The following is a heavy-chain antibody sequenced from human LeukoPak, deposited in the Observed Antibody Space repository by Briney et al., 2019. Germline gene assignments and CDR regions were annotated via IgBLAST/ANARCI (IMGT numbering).Heavy chain of an antibody. CDR2: ITTSSSYM. Sequence: PGGSLRLSCAASGFTFSAYNMNWVRRTPGKGLEWVSSITTSSSYMFYADSVRGRFTISRDNAENSLYLQMNSLRDEDTAVYYCARMEYYGSGGLFDYWGQGTLVTVSS. D-gene: IGHD3-10*01. CDR1: GFTFSAYN. V-gene: IGHV3-21*01. CDR3: ARMEYYGSGGLFDY. J-gene: IGHJ4*02.